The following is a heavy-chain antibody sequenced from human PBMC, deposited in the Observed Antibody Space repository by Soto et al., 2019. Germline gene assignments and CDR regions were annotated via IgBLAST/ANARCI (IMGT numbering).Heavy chain of an antibody. J-gene: IGHJ6*02. V-gene: IGHV1-46*01. CDR3: ASGYCSSTNCYYGMDV. Sequence: QVQLVQSGAEVKKPGASVDVSCKASGYTFTNHYIHWVRQAPGQGLEWMGIIDPSGGSTRNAQKSQGRVTMTRDRSTSTVYMELSSLRSEDTAVYYCASGYCSSTNCYYGMDVWGHGTTVTVSS. D-gene: IGHD2-2*01. CDR1: GYTFTNHY. CDR2: IDPSGGST.